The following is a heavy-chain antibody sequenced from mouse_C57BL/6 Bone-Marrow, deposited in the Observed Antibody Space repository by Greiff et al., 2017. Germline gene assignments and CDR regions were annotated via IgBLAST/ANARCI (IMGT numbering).Heavy chain of an antibody. J-gene: IGHJ2*01. Sequence: VKLQQSGPGLVQPSQSLSITCTVSGFSLTSYGVHWVRQSPGKGLEWLGVIWSGGSTDYNAAFISRLSISKDNSKSQVFFKMNSLQADDTAIYYCARNGGRLRRGYFDYWGQGTTLTVSS. CDR1: GFSLTSYG. V-gene: IGHV2-2*01. D-gene: IGHD2-4*01. CDR2: IWSGGST. CDR3: ARNGGRLRRGYFDY.